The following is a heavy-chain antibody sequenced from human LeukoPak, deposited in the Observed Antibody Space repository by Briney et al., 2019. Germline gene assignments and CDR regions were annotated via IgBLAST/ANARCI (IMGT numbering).Heavy chain of an antibody. V-gene: IGHV1-3*01. Sequence: ASVKVSCKASGYTFSSYAMNWVRQAPGQRLEWMGWIIAIIGNAKYAQKFQGRVTITRDTSASTAYMELSSLRSEDTAVYYCARGRGGFLFDYWGQGTLVTVSS. J-gene: IGHJ4*02. CDR2: IIAIIGNA. CDR3: ARGRGGFLFDY. D-gene: IGHD3-16*01. CDR1: GYTFSSYA.